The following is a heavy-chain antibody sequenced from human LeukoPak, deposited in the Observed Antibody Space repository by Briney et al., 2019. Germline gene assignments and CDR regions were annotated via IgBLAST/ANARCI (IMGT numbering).Heavy chain of an antibody. Sequence: SETLSLTCAVYGGSFSGYYWSWIRQPPGKGLEWIGEINHSGSTNYNPSLKSRVTISVDTSKNQFSLKLSSVTAADTAVYYCARRLYYYGSGSSLGYFQHWSQGTLVTVSS. CDR1: GGSFSGYY. V-gene: IGHV4-34*01. J-gene: IGHJ1*01. CDR3: ARRLYYYGSGSSLGYFQH. D-gene: IGHD3-10*01. CDR2: INHSGST.